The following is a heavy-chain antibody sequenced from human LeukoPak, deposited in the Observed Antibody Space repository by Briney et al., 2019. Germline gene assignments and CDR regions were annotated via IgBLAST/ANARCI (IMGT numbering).Heavy chain of an antibody. CDR1: GFTFSSYE. CDR2: ISSSGSTI. J-gene: IGHJ3*02. CDR3: ARVVVVVAATRDAFDI. D-gene: IGHD2-15*01. V-gene: IGHV3-48*03. Sequence: GGPLRLSCAASGFTFSSYEMIWVRQAPGKGLEWVSYISSSGSTIYYADSVKGRFTISRDNAKNSLYLQMNSLRAEDTAVYYCARVVVVVAATRDAFDIWGQGTMVTVSS.